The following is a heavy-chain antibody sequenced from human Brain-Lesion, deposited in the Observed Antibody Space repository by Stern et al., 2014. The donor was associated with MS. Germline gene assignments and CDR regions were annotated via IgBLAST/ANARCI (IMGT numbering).Heavy chain of an antibody. J-gene: IGHJ4*02. Sequence: QVQLVQSGAEVKKPGASVKVSCKVSGYTLTELSMHWVRQAPRKGLEWMGGFDPEDGETSYAQKFQCRVTMTEDTSTDTAYMELSSLRSEDTAVYYCATLSPGAGGNYYRHFDYWGQGTLVTVSS. D-gene: IGHD1-26*01. CDR3: ATLSPGAGGNYYRHFDY. CDR1: GYTLTELS. V-gene: IGHV1-24*01. CDR2: FDPEDGET.